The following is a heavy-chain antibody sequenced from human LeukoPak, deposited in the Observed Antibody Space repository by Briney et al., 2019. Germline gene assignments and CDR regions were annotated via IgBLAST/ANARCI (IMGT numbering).Heavy chain of an antibody. CDR3: AHRLLKYRVTTPGAPWFDP. Sequence: SGPTLVKPTQTLTLTCTFSGFSLSASGEGVGWIRQPPGKALEWLALIYWDDDKRYSPSLKTRLSIIKDTSKNQVVLTMTNMEPVDSGTYYCAHRLLKYRVTTPGAPWFDPWGQGTQVTVFS. J-gene: IGHJ5*02. D-gene: IGHD1/OR15-1a*01. CDR1: GFSLSASGEG. CDR2: IYWDDDK. V-gene: IGHV2-5*02.